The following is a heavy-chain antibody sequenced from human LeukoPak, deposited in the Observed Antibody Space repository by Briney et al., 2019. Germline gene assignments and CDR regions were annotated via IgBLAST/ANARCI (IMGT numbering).Heavy chain of an antibody. CDR3: ARFPGDYYDSSGLDY. CDR1: GFTFSSYA. V-gene: IGHV3-30*04. D-gene: IGHD3-22*01. CDR2: ISYDGSNK. J-gene: IGHJ4*02. Sequence: PGGSLRLSCAASGFTFSSYAMHWVRQAPGKGLEWVAVISYDGSNKYYADSVKGRFTISRDNSKNTLYLQMNSLRAEDTAVYYCARFPGDYYDSSGLDYWGQGTLVTVSS.